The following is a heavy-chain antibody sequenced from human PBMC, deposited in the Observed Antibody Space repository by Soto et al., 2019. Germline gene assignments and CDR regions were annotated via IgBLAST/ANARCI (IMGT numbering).Heavy chain of an antibody. J-gene: IGHJ6*02. D-gene: IGHD3-10*01. CDR3: ARAHITMVSSGYYYYGMDV. Sequence: SQTLSLTCTVSGGSISSYAWSWIRQPPGKGLEWIGYIYYSGSTNYNPSLKSRVTISVDTSKNQFSLKLSSVTAADTAVYYCARAHITMVSSGYYYYGMDVWGQGSTVTVS. CDR1: GGSISSYA. CDR2: IYYSGST. V-gene: IGHV4-59*01.